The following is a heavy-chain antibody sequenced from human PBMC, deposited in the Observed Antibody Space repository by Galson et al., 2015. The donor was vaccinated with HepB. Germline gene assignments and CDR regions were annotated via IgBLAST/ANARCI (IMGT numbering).Heavy chain of an antibody. CDR2: ISGSGGST. CDR3: AKSTPSGSTRAN. J-gene: IGHJ4*02. V-gene: IGHV3-23*01. D-gene: IGHD3-22*01. CDR1: GFTFSSYA. Sequence: SLRLSCAASGFTFSSYAMSWVRQAPGKGLEWVSAISGSGGSTYYADSVKGRFAISRDNSKNTLYLQMNSLRAEDTAVYYCAKSTPSGSTRANWGQGTLVTVSS.